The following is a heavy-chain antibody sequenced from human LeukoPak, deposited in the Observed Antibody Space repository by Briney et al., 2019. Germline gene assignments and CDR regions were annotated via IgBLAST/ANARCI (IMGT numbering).Heavy chain of an antibody. CDR2: ISGSGGST. CDR3: ARDIGQWLVESAFDI. J-gene: IGHJ3*02. CDR1: GFTFSSYA. Sequence: GGSLRLSCAASGFTFSSYAMSWVRQAPGKGLEWVSAISGSGGSTYYADSVKGRFTISRDNAKNSLYLQMNSLRAEDTAVYYCARDIGQWLVESAFDIWGQGTMVTVSS. V-gene: IGHV3-23*01. D-gene: IGHD6-19*01.